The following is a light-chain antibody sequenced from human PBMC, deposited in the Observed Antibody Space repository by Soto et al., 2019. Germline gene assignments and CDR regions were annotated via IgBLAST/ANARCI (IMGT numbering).Light chain of an antibody. Sequence: QSALTQPPSASGTAGQRVTISCSGNTSNIGSNTVNWYQQLPGTAPKTLIYSNNQRPSGVPDRFSGSKSGTSGSLAISGLLSEDEADYYCAAWDDSRNGYVFGTGTKVTVL. CDR1: TSNIGSNT. CDR2: SNN. J-gene: IGLJ1*01. CDR3: AAWDDSRNGYV. V-gene: IGLV1-44*01.